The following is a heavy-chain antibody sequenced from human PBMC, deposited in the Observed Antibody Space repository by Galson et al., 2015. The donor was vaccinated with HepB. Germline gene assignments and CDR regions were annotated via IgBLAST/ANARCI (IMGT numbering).Heavy chain of an antibody. J-gene: IGHJ4*02. CDR3: ARDRLEAQRFVEWHRPYYFDY. Sequence: SVKVSCKASGYTFTSYIINWVRQAPGQGLEWMGWINANTGNPMYAQGFTGRFVFSLDTSVSTAYLQISSLEAEDTAVYYCARDRLEAQRFVEWHRPYYFDYWGQGTLVTVSS. D-gene: IGHD3-3*01. CDR2: INANTGNP. V-gene: IGHV7-4-1*02. CDR1: GYTFTSYI.